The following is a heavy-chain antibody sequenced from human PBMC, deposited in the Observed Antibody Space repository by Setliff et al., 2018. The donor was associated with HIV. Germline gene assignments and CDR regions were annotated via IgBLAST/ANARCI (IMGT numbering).Heavy chain of an antibody. V-gene: IGHV4-59*02. CDR2: IYYTGIT. Sequence: SETLSLTCSVSGGSVISYLWHWFRQPPGKGLEWIGYIYYTGITDYNPSLEGRLTISVDTSKNQVSLKLKSVTTADTAVYYCARESTVVMTAIHPGHGFDIWGLGTMVTVSS. CDR3: ARESTVVMTAIHPGHGFDI. CDR1: GGSVISYL. D-gene: IGHD2-21*02. J-gene: IGHJ3*02.